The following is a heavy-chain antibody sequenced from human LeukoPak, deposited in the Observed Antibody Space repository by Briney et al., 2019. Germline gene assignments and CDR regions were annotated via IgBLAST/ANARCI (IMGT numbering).Heavy chain of an antibody. D-gene: IGHD3-3*01. J-gene: IGHJ4*02. CDR1: GYTFSAYY. CDR3: ARVDFWSGYNPTFDY. CDR2: INPNSGGT. V-gene: IGHV1-2*02. Sequence: ASVKVSCTASGYTFSAYYMHWVRQAPGQGLEWIAWINPNSGGTNYAEKFQGRVTMTRDTSNSTAYMELSRLRSDDTAVYYCARVDFWSGYNPTFDYRGQGTLVTVSS.